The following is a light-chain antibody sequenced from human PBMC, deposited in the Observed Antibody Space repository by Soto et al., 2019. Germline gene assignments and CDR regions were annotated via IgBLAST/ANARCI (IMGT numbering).Light chain of an antibody. CDR2: GAS. CDR3: QHYGGSPGVT. Sequence: EIVLTQSPAILSMSPGERATLSCRASQTVSSAYLAWYQQRPGQTPRLLIFGASNRATAIPDRFSGSGSGTDFTLTISRLEPEDFAVYYCQHYGGSPGVTFGPGTKVDIK. J-gene: IGKJ3*01. V-gene: IGKV3-20*01. CDR1: QTVSSAY.